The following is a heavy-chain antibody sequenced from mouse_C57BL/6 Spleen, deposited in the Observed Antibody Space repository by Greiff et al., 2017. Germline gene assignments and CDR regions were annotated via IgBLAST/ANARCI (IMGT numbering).Heavy chain of an antibody. J-gene: IGHJ2*01. CDR2: IDPETGGT. Sequence: QVQLQQSGAELVRPGASVTLSCKASGYTFTDYEMHWVKQTPVHGLEWIGAIDPETGGTAYNQKFKGKAILTADKSSSTAYMELRSLTSEDSAVYYCTRSYDGYYGYWGQGTTLTVSS. CDR3: TRSYDGYYGY. D-gene: IGHD2-3*01. CDR1: GYTFTDYE. V-gene: IGHV1-15*01.